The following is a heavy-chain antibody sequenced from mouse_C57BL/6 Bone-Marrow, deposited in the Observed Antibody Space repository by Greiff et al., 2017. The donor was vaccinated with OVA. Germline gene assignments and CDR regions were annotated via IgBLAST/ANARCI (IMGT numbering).Heavy chain of an antibody. D-gene: IGHD4-1*01. CDR1: GFSFNTYA. J-gene: IGHJ4*01. CDR2: IRSKSNNYAT. V-gene: IGHV10-1*01. Sequence: EVKVVESGGGLVQPKGSLKLSCAASGFSFNTYAMNWVRQAPGKGLEWVARIRSKSNNYATYYADSVKDRFTIARDDSESMLYLQMNNLKTEDTAMDYCVRRTGSYAMDYWGQGTSVTVSS. CDR3: VRRTGSYAMDY.